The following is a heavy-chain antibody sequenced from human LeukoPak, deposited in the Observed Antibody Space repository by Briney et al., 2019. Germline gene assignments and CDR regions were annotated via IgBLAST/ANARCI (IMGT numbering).Heavy chain of an antibody. CDR3: ARAFVIVVVPAARRRRNNWFDP. CDR1: GGSFSGYY. J-gene: IGHJ5*02. D-gene: IGHD2-2*01. CDR2: INHSGST. Sequence: SETLSLTCAVYGGSFSGYYWSWIRQPPGKGLEWIGEINHSGSTNYNPSLKSRVTISVDTSKNQFSLKLSSVTAADTVVYYCARAFVIVVVPAARRRRNNWFDPWGQGTLVTVSS. V-gene: IGHV4-34*01.